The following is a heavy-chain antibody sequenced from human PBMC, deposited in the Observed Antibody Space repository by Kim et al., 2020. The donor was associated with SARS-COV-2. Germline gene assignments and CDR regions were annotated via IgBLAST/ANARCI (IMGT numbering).Heavy chain of an antibody. CDR2: IWYDGSNK. CDR3: AKDLYREGNYYGMDV. Sequence: GGSLRLSCAASGFTFSSYGMHWVRQAPGKGLEWVAVIWYDGSNKYYADSVKGRFTISRDNSKNTLYLQMNSLRAEDTAVYYCAKDLYREGNYYGMDVWGQGTTVTVSS. J-gene: IGHJ6*02. V-gene: IGHV3-33*06. D-gene: IGHD1-26*01. CDR1: GFTFSSYG.